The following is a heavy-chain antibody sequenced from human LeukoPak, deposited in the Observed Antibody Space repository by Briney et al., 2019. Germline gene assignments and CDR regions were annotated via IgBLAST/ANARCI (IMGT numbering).Heavy chain of an antibody. D-gene: IGHD5-24*01. CDR2: ISGSGGST. CDR3: ARVSTKMGYYGMDV. CDR1: GFTFSSYA. V-gene: IGHV3-23*01. Sequence: GGSLRLSCTASGFTFSSYAMSWVRQAPGKGLEWVSTISGSGGSTYYADSVKGRFTISRDNAKNSLYLQMNSLRDEDTAVYYCARVSTKMGYYGMDVWGQGTTVTVSS. J-gene: IGHJ6*02.